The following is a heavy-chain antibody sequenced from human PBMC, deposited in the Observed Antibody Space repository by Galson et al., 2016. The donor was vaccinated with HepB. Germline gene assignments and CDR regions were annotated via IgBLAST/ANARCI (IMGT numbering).Heavy chain of an antibody. CDR2: IIPIFGTT. J-gene: IGHJ6*02. CDR1: GGTFSNCA. V-gene: IGHV1-69*13. Sequence: SVKVSCKASGGTFSNCAISWVRQAPGQGLEWMGGIIPIFGTTNYAQKFQGRVTITADEFTSTAYMELSSLRSEDTAVYYCARQPRIAVAGTFYYGMDVWGQGTTVTVSS. D-gene: IGHD6-19*01. CDR3: ARQPRIAVAGTFYYGMDV.